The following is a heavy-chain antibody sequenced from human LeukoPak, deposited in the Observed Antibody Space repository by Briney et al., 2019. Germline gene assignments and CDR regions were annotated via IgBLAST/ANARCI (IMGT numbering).Heavy chain of an antibody. CDR3: ASGYYDILTGPNEDAFDI. J-gene: IGHJ3*02. V-gene: IGHV4-61*01. D-gene: IGHD3-9*01. CDR1: GYSISSGYY. CDR2: IYYSGST. Sequence: PSETLSLTCTVPGYSISSGYYWSWIRPPPGKGLEWIGYIYYSGSTNYNPSLKSRVTISVDTSKNQFSLKLSSVTAADTAVYYCASGYYDILTGPNEDAFDIWGQGTMVTVSS.